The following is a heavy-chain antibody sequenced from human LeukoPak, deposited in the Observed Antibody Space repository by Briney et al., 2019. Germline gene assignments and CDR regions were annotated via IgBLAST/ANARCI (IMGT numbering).Heavy chain of an antibody. CDR1: GFTFSTYA. D-gene: IGHD3-10*01. V-gene: IGHV3-33*08. Sequence: GGSLRLSCAASGFTFSTYAMHWVRQAPGKGLEWVAVIWYDGSNKYYADSVKGRFTISRDNSKNTLYLQMNSLRAEDTAVYYCARENGQYYYGSGSLRTNWFDPWGQGTLVTVSS. J-gene: IGHJ5*02. CDR3: ARENGQYYYGSGSLRTNWFDP. CDR2: IWYDGSNK.